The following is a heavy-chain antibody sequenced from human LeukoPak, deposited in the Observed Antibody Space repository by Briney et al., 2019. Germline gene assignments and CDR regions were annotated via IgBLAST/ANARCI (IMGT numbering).Heavy chain of an antibody. CDR1: GFTFSTYG. CDR2: IRNDGSNK. J-gene: IGHJ6*02. CDR3: ARTDSFGMDV. Sequence: GGSLRLSCAASGFTFSTYGMHWVRQAPGKGLEWLAFIRNDGSNKYYADSVKGRFTNSRDNSRNTVYLQMDSLRTEDTAVYYCARTDSFGMDVWGQGTTVTVSS. D-gene: IGHD5-18*01. V-gene: IGHV3-30*02.